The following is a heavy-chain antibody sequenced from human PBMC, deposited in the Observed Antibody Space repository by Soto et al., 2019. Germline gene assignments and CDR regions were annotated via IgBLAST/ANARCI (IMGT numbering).Heavy chain of an antibody. CDR1: GFTFSSYA. V-gene: IGHV3-30-3*01. CDR3: AGGVYFDY. J-gene: IGHJ4*02. CDR2: ISYDGSNK. Sequence: QVQLVESGGGVVQPGRSLRLSCAASGFTFSSYAMHWVRQAPGKGLEWVAVISYDGSNKYYADSVKGRFTISRDNSKNTLYLQMNSLRAEDTAVYYCAGGVYFDYRGQGTLVTVSS.